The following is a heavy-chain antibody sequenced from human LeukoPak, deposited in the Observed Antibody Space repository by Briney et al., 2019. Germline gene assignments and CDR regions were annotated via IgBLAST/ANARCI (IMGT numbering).Heavy chain of an antibody. Sequence: ASETLSLTCAVYGGSFSGYYWIWIRQPPGKGLEWIGEINHSGSTNYNPSLKSRVTISVDTSKNQFSLKLSSVTAADTAVYYCARAYDSSGYSRRSIDYWGQGTLVTVSS. D-gene: IGHD3-22*01. J-gene: IGHJ4*02. V-gene: IGHV4-34*01. CDR2: INHSGST. CDR3: ARAYDSSGYSRRSIDY. CDR1: GGSFSGYY.